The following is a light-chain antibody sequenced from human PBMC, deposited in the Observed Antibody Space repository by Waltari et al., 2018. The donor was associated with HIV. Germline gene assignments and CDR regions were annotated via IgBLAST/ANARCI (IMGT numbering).Light chain of an antibody. V-gene: IGLV1-47*01. CDR3: AAWDDSLSGVV. J-gene: IGLJ2*01. CDR1: SSNIGSNY. Sequence: QSVLTPPPSASGTPGQRVTISCSGSSSNIGSNYVYWYQHPPGTAPKLLIYRNKPGPVGVPDQSSGSKSVTSASLAISGLRSEDEADYYCAAWDDSLSGVVFGGGTKLTVL. CDR2: RNK.